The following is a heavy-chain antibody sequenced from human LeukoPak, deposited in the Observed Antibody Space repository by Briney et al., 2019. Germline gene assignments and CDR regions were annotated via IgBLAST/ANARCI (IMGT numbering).Heavy chain of an antibody. J-gene: IGHJ4*02. Sequence: GGSLRLSCAASGFTFSSYAMSWVRQAPGQGLEWVSTINDSGDSTYYADSVKGRFTISRDCSKNTLYLQINSLRAEDTALYYCAKAKETFSEFDYWGQGTLVTVSS. CDR2: INDSGDST. D-gene: IGHD2/OR15-2a*01. V-gene: IGHV3-23*01. CDR1: GFTFSSYA. CDR3: AKAKETFSEFDY.